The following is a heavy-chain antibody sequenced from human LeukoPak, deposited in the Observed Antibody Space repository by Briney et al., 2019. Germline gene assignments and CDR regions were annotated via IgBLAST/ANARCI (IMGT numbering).Heavy chain of an antibody. V-gene: IGHV3-30*02. CDR3: ARDSPRWLRLPIDY. CDR2: LRYDGSKE. CDR1: GFTFSSYG. D-gene: IGHD5-24*01. J-gene: IGHJ4*02. Sequence: QPGGSLRLSCAASGFTFSSYGMHWVRQAPGKGLEWVAFLRYDGSKEYYGDSVKGRFTISRDNAKNSLYLQMNSLRAEDTAVYYCARDSPRWLRLPIDYWGQGTLVTVSS.